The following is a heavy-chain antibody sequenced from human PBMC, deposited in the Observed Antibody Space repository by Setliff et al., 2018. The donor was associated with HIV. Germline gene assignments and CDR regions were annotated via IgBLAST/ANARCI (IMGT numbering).Heavy chain of an antibody. Sequence: SETLSLTCTVSGGSISSDSYYWSWIRQPAGKGLEWIGRIYTSGSSNYNPSLRSRVTISVDTSKNQFSLKLSSVTAADTAVYYCARSSGYYSTVFYWGQGTRVTVSS. CDR1: GGSISSDSYY. CDR3: ARSSGYYSTVFY. V-gene: IGHV4-61*02. D-gene: IGHD3-22*01. CDR2: IYTSGSS. J-gene: IGHJ4*02.